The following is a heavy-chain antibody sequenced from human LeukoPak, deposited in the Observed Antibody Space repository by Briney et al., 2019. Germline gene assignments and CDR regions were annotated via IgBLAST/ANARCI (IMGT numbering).Heavy chain of an antibody. V-gene: IGHV3-7*01. CDR1: GFTFSNYW. Sequence: AGGSLRLSCAASGFTFSNYWMSWVRQAPGKGLQWVANIKKDGSEKYYVDSVKGRFTISRDNAKKSLYLQMNSLRAEDTAVYYCARAEKIAVAGMGYYFDYWGQGSLVTVSS. J-gene: IGHJ4*02. CDR3: ARAEKIAVAGMGYYFDY. CDR2: IKKDGSEK. D-gene: IGHD6-19*01.